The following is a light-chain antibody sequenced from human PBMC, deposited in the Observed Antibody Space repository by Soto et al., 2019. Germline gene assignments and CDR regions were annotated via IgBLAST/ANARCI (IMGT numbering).Light chain of an antibody. CDR1: QSVLYNFNNKKY. J-gene: IGKJ5*01. CDR2: WAS. V-gene: IGKV4-1*01. CDR3: QQYYSIPIT. Sequence: DIVMTQSPDSLAVSLGERATINCKSSQSVLYNFNNKKYLAWYQQKSGQPPKLLIYWASTRESGVPDRFSGSGSGTDFTLTIGSLQAEDVAVYYCQQYYSIPITFGQGTRLEIK.